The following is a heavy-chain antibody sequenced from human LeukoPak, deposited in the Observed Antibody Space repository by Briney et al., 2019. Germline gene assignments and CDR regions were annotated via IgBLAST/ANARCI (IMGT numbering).Heavy chain of an antibody. Sequence: ASETLSLTCTVSGGSISSYYWSWIRQPPGKGLEWIGYIYYSGSTNYNPSLKSRVTISVDTSKNQFSLKLNSLTAADTAFYYCTRGDIYIDYWGQGTLVTVYS. V-gene: IGHV4-59*01. J-gene: IGHJ4*02. CDR1: GGSISSYY. CDR3: TRGDIYIDY. CDR2: IYYSGST. D-gene: IGHD5-12*01.